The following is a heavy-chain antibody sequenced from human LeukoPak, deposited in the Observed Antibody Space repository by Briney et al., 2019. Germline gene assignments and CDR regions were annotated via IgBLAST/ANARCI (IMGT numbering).Heavy chain of an antibody. CDR1: GFTFSSYS. Sequence: GGSLRLSCAASGFTFSSYSMNWVRQAPGKGLEWVSSISSSSSYIYYADSVKGRFTISRDNSKNTLYLQMNSLRAEDTAVYYCARGSYGYWGYYFDYWGQGTLVTVSS. J-gene: IGHJ4*02. CDR2: ISSSSSYI. D-gene: IGHD5-24*01. V-gene: IGHV3-21*01. CDR3: ARGSYGYWGYYFDY.